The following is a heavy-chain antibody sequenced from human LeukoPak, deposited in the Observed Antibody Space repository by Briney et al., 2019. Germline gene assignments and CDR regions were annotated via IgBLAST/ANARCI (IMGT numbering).Heavy chain of an antibody. Sequence: GGSLRLSCAASGFTFSSYAMSWVRQAPGKGLEWVSGISGSGANTYYADSVKGRFTISRDNSKNTLYLQMNSLRAEDMAVYYCAKTRHSSSWYVPPDYWGQGTLVTVSS. CDR1: GFTFSSYA. J-gene: IGHJ4*02. V-gene: IGHV3-23*01. D-gene: IGHD6-13*01. CDR3: AKTRHSSSWYVPPDY. CDR2: ISGSGANT.